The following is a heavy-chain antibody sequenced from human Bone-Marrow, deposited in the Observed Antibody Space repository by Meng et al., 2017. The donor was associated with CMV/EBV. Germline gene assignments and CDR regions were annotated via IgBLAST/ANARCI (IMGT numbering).Heavy chain of an antibody. V-gene: IGHV4-59*01. CDR2: IYYSKST. Sequence: SETLSLTCTVYGGSISDYYWSWIRQSPVKGLEWIGYIYYSKSTNYNPSLKSRVTISLDTSKSQFSLKPTSVTAADTGVYYCSRDSRYDCTYYFDYWGQGTLVTVSS. J-gene: IGHJ4*02. CDR3: SRDSRYDCTYYFDY. CDR1: GGSISDYY. D-gene: IGHD2-21*02.